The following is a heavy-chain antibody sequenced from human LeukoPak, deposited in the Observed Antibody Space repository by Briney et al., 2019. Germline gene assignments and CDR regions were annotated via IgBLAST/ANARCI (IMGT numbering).Heavy chain of an antibody. CDR1: GFTFSSYS. V-gene: IGHV3-21*01. CDR3: ERDHQWLDNIYY. D-gene: IGHD6-19*01. J-gene: IGHJ4*02. Sequence: GGSLRLSCAASGFTFSSYSMNWVRQPPGKGLEWVSSISSSGSYIYYADSVKGRFTIPRDNAKNSLYLQMNSLRAGDTAVYYCERDHQWLDNIYYGGQGTLVTVSS. CDR2: ISSSGSYI.